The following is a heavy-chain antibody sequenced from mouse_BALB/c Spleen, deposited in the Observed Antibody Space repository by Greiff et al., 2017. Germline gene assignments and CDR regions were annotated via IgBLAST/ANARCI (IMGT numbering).Heavy chain of an antibody. Sequence: QVQLKESGPGLVAPSQSLSITCTVSGFSLTSYGVHWVRQPPGKGLEWLGVIWAGGSTNYNSALMSRLSISKDNSKSQVFLKMNSLQTDDTAMYYCARDGATVPYAMDYWGQGTSVTVSS. CDR3: ARDGATVPYAMDY. D-gene: IGHD1-1*01. CDR2: IWAGGST. CDR1: GFSLTSYG. J-gene: IGHJ4*01. V-gene: IGHV2-9*02.